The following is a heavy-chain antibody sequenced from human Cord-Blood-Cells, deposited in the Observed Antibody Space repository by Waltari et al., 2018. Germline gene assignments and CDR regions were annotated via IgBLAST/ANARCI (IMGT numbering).Heavy chain of an antibody. D-gene: IGHD2-21*02. Sequence: QVQLQQWGAGLLKPSETLSLTCAVYGGSFSGYYWSWIRQPPGKGLEWIGEINHSGSDNYSPSLKSRVTISVDTSKNQFSLKLSSVTAADTAVYYCARTMVVTALEGYYFDYWGQGTLVTVSS. J-gene: IGHJ4*02. CDR2: INHSGSD. V-gene: IGHV4-34*01. CDR1: GGSFSGYY. CDR3: ARTMVVTALEGYYFDY.